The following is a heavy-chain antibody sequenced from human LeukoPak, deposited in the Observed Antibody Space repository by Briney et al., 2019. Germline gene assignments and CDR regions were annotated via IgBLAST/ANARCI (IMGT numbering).Heavy chain of an antibody. V-gene: IGHV4-31*03. CDR3: ARANEGSSTPYYFDY. CDR2: IYYSGST. J-gene: IGHJ4*02. Sequence: SETLSLTCTVSGGSISSGGYYWSWIRQHPGKGLEWIGYIYYSGSTYCNPSLKSRVTISVDTSKNQFSLKLSSVTAADTAVYYCARANEGSSTPYYFDYWGQGTLVTVSS. CDR1: GGSISSGGYY. D-gene: IGHD6-6*01.